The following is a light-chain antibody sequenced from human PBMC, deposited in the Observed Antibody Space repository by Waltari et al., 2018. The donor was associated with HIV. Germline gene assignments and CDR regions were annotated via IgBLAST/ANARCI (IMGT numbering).Light chain of an antibody. V-gene: IGKV3-20*01. J-gene: IGKJ1*01. CDR3: QQYNNWPPAWT. Sequence: EIVLTQSPGTLSLSPGERATLSCRASQSVSSTYVAWYQQRPGQAPRLLIHSVSSRATGIPDRFSGSGSGTDFTLTISSLQSEDVAVYYCQQYNNWPPAWTFGRGSQVEIK. CDR1: QSVSSTY. CDR2: SVS.